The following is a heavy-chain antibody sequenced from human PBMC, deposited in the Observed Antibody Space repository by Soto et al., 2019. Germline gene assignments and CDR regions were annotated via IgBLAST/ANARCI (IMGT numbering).Heavy chain of an antibody. CDR2: VSIGGST. Sequence: QSGGSLRLYCAASGFTFSSYAMGWVRQGPGKGLEWVAVVSIGGSTHYADSVRGRSTISRDNSKNTLSLQMNSLTAEDTAVYFCAKRRGAGGHFDYWGQGALVTVSS. D-gene: IGHD2-15*01. J-gene: IGHJ4*02. V-gene: IGHV3-23*01. CDR1: GFTFSSYA. CDR3: AKRRGAGGHFDY.